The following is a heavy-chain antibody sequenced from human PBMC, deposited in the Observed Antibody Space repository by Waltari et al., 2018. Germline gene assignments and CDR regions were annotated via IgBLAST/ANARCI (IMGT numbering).Heavy chain of an antibody. CDR1: GGSISSHY. V-gene: IGHV4-59*08. CDR2: IYYSGST. D-gene: IGHD3-22*01. CDR3: ASYDSSGPDY. J-gene: IGHJ4*02. Sequence: QVQLQESGPGLVKPSETLSLTCTVSGGSISSHYWSWIRQPPGKGLEWIGYIYYSGSTNYNPSLKSRVTISVDTSKNQFSLKLSSVTAADTAVYYCASYDSSGPDYWGQGTLVTVSS.